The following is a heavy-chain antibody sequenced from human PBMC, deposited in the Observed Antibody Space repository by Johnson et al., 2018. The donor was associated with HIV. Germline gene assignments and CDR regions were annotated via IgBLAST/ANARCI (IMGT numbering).Heavy chain of an antibody. J-gene: IGHJ3*02. CDR1: GFTFSNYW. V-gene: IGHV3-7*01. CDR3: ARDRPSSSSSGAFDI. CDR2: IKQDGSEK. Sequence: MLLVESGGGLVQPGGSLRLSCAASGFTFSNYWMSWVRQAPGKGLEWVANIKQDGSEKYYVDSVKGRFTISRDNAKNSLYLQLNSLRAEDTAVYYCARDRPSSSSSGAFDIWGQVTMVTVSS. D-gene: IGHD6-6*01.